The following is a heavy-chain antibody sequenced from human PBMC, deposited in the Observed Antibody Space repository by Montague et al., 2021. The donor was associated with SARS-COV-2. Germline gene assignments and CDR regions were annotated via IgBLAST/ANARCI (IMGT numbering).Heavy chain of an antibody. CDR2: IYSGGNT. J-gene: IGHJ6*02. CDR3: ARDPYGMDV. CDR1: GFIVSHNY. V-gene: IGHV3-66*01. Sequence: SLRLSCAASGFIVSHNYMSWVRQAPGKGLEWVSIIYSGGNTYYADSVKGRFTISRDNSENTLYLQMNSLRAEDTALYYCARDPYGMDVWGQGTTVTVSS.